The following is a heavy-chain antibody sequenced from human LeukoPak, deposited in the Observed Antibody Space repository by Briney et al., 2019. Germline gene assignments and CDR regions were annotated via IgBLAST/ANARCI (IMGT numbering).Heavy chain of an antibody. Sequence: PSETLSLTCTVSGYSISSGYYWGWIRQPPGKGLEWIGYIYYSGSTNYNPSLKSRVTISVDTSKNQFSLKLSSVTAADAAVYYCARRVGYDSSGYEFDYWGQGTLVTVSS. D-gene: IGHD3-22*01. V-gene: IGHV4-61*01. J-gene: IGHJ4*02. CDR2: IYYSGST. CDR1: GYSISSGYY. CDR3: ARRVGYDSSGYEFDY.